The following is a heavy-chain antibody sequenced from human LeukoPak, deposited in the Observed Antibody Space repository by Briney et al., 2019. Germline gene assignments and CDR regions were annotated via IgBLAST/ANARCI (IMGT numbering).Heavy chain of an antibody. CDR2: INHSGST. V-gene: IGHV4-34*01. J-gene: IGHJ5*02. D-gene: IGHD3-9*01. Sequence: PSETLSLTCAVYGGSFSGYYWSWIRQPPGKGLEWIGEINHSGSTNYNPSLKSRVTISVDTSKNQFSLKLSSVTAADTAVYYCARAAGHSLRYLTGWFDPWGQGTLVTVSS. CDR3: ARAAGHSLRYLTGWFDP. CDR1: GGSFSGYY.